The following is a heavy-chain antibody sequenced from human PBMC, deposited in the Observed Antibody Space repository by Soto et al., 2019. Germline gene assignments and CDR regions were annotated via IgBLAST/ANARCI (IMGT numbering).Heavy chain of an antibody. Sequence: GGSLRLSCAASGFTFRSYWMSWVRQAPGKGLEWVANIKQDGSEKYHVDSVKCRFTISRDNARKSLYLKMDGLRVEDTAVYFCAKDGPDDSSGYFSFDYWGQGALVTVSS. D-gene: IGHD3-22*01. CDR2: IKQDGSEK. CDR3: AKDGPDDSSGYFSFDY. CDR1: GFTFRSYW. V-gene: IGHV3-7*03. J-gene: IGHJ4*02.